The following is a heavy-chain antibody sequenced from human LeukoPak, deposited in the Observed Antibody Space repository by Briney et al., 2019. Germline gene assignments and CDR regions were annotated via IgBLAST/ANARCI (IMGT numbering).Heavy chain of an antibody. V-gene: IGHV3-48*01. CDR3: AREEHYRRYFAL. D-gene: IGHD3-16*02. Sequence: GGSLRLSCAASGFTFSHHNMNWVRQVPGKGLESVSYISSSGNTIYYADSVKGRFTISRDNSKNTLYLQMNTLRAEDTAVYFCAREEHYRRYFALWGRGTLVTVSS. CDR2: ISSSGNTI. CDR1: GFTFSHHN. J-gene: IGHJ2*01.